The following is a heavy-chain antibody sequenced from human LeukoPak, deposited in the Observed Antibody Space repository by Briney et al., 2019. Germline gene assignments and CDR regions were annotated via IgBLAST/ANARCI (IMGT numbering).Heavy chain of an antibody. V-gene: IGHV3-21*01. CDR3: ARDMVAYYGSGSYSY. CDR1: GFTFSSYS. CDR2: ISSSSSYI. D-gene: IGHD3-10*01. J-gene: IGHJ4*02. Sequence: PGGSLRLSCAASGFTFSSYSMNWVRQAPGKGLEWVSSISSSSSYIYYADSVKGRFTISRDNAKNSLYLQMNSLRAEDTAVYYCARDMVAYYGSGSYSYWGQGTLVTVSS.